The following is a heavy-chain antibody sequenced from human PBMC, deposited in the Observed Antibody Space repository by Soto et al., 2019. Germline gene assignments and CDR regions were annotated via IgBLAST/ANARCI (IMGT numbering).Heavy chain of an antibody. CDR1: GFTFRSYS. D-gene: IGHD6-13*01. J-gene: IGHJ5*02. V-gene: IGHV3-48*02. CDR2: ISISSRTI. CDR3: ARDNGIAGSFDP. Sequence: GGSLRLSCAASGFTFRSYSMNWVRQAPGKGLEWVSYISISSRTIYYADSVKGRFTISRDDAKNSLYLQMNSLRDEDTSVYYCARDNGIAGSFDPWGQGTLVTVSS.